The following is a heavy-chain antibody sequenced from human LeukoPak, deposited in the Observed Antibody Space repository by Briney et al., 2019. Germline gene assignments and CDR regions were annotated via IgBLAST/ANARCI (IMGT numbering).Heavy chain of an antibody. CDR1: GGSISSYY. J-gene: IGHJ4*02. V-gene: IGHV4-59*01. Sequence: SETLSLTCTVSGGSISSYYWSWTRQPPGKGLEWIGYIYYSGSTNYNPSLKSRVTISVDTSKNQFSLKLSSVTAADTAVYYCAREVGGYSSSWYGDYFDYWGQGTLVTVSS. CDR3: AREVGGYSSSWYGDYFDY. CDR2: IYYSGST. D-gene: IGHD6-13*01.